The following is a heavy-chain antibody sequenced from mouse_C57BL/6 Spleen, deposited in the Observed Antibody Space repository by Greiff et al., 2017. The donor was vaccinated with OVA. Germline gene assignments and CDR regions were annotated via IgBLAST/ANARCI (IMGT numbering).Heavy chain of an antibody. V-gene: IGHV5-9*01. Sequence: EVQGVESGGGLVKPGGSLKLSCAASGFTFSSYTMSWVRQTPEKRLEWVATISGGGGNTYYPDSVKGRFTISRDNAKNTLYLQMSSLRSEDTALYYCARQASPGTGFDYWGQGTTLTVSS. CDR2: ISGGGGNT. D-gene: IGHD4-1*01. CDR1: GFTFSSYT. J-gene: IGHJ2*01. CDR3: ARQASPGTGFDY.